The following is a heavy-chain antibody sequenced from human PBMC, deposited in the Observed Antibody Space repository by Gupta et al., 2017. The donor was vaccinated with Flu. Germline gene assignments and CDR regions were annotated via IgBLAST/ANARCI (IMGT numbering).Heavy chain of an antibody. Sequence: DVQLVESGGGLVQLGGSLRLSCAASGFTFSSYWMHWVRQAPGKGLVWVSDMNIDGTNTGNTESFKGRFTICIDNAKNTLYLQMNSLRAEDTAVYYCAREGHYYDSRGYHTLHIFDYWGQGTLVTVSS. CDR3: AREGHYYDSRGYHTLHIFDY. CDR1: GFTFSSYW. D-gene: IGHD3-22*01. CDR2: MNIDGTNT. V-gene: IGHV3-74*01. J-gene: IGHJ4*02.